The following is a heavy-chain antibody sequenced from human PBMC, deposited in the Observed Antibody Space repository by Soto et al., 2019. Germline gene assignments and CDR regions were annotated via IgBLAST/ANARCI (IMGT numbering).Heavy chain of an antibody. CDR3: ARATYSSSWT. D-gene: IGHD6-13*01. V-gene: IGHV4-31*03. Sequence: LSLTCTVSGGSISSGDYYWTWIRQHPGKGLEWIGYIYYSGGTYQNPSLKSRVTISVDTSKNQFSLKLSSVTAADTAVYYCARATYSSSWTWGQGTLVTVSS. J-gene: IGHJ5*02. CDR1: GGSISSGDYY. CDR2: IYYSGGT.